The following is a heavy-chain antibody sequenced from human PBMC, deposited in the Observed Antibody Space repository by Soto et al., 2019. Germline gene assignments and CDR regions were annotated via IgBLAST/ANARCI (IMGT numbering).Heavy chain of an antibody. CDR1: GGTFSSYA. CDR2: IIPIFGTA. D-gene: IGHD3-3*01. CDR3: ARGFLEWLFPNWFDP. V-gene: IGHV1-69*13. J-gene: IGHJ5*02. Sequence: SVKVSCKASGGTFSSYAISWVRQAPGQGLEWMGGIIPIFGTANYAQKFQGRVTITADESTSTAYMELSSLRSEDTAVYYCARGFLEWLFPNWFDPWGQGTLVTVSS.